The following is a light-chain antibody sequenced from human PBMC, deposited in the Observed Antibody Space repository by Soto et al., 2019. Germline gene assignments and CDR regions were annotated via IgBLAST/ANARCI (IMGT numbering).Light chain of an antibody. Sequence: EIVLTQSPATLSLSPGERATLSCRASQSVSSYLAWYQQKPGQAPRLLIYGASNRATGIPARFSASGSGTDFTLNISSLEPEDFAVYYCQQCSSWPRSFGRGTRVEIK. CDR1: QSVSSY. CDR2: GAS. CDR3: QQCSSWPRS. V-gene: IGKV3-11*01. J-gene: IGKJ2*01.